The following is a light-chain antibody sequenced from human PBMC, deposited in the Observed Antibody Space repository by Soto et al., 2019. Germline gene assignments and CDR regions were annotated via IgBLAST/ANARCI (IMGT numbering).Light chain of an antibody. CDR2: RNN. CDR3: ASWDDSLRGFV. V-gene: IGLV1-47*01. J-gene: IGLJ1*01. Sequence: QAVVTQPPSASGTPGQRVTISCSGSSSNVEYNSVYWYQQLPGSAPKLLIHRNNERPSGVPDRFSGSKSGTSASLAISGLRSEDEAAYHCASWDDSLRGFVFGTGTKLTVL. CDR1: SSNVEYNS.